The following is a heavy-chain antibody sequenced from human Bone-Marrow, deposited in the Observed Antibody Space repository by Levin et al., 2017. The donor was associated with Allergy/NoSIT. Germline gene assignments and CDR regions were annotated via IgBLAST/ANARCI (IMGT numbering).Heavy chain of an antibody. CDR2: IIPALGIT. V-gene: IGHV1-69*02. J-gene: IGHJ4*02. CDR3: VRAGTYDDDLF. D-gene: IGHD1-14*01. CDR1: GGAFISYT. Sequence: KRGESLKISCKASGGAFISYTISWVRQAPGQGLQWLGRIIPALGITNVAQKFQDRVTVSADKSTGTAYMEMRGLTSDDTALYYCVRAGTYDDDLFWGQGTLVTISS.